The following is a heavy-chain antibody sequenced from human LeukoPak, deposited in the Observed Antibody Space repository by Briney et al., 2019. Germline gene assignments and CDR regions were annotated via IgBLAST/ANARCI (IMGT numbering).Heavy chain of an antibody. CDR1: GFTFSSYA. Sequence: KTGGSLRLSCAASGFTFSSYAMNWVRQAPGKGLEWVSSISRGSDHIFYADSVKGRFTISRDNAKNSLYLQMNSLGAEDTAVYYCARDSSSSGYYSHFDYWGQGTLVTVSS. CDR3: ARDSSSSGYYSHFDY. V-gene: IGHV3-21*01. D-gene: IGHD3-22*01. CDR2: ISRGSDHI. J-gene: IGHJ4*02.